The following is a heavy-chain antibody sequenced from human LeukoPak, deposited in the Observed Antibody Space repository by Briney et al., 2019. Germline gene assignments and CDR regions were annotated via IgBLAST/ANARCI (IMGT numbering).Heavy chain of an antibody. D-gene: IGHD5-12*01. Sequence: SETLSLTCAVYGGSFSGYYWSWIRQPPGKGLEWIGEINHSGSTNYNPSLKSRVTISVDTSKNQFSLKLSSVTAADTAVYYCASTVATIRGGDYWGQGTLVTVSS. V-gene: IGHV4-34*01. J-gene: IGHJ4*02. CDR1: GGSFSGYY. CDR2: INHSGST. CDR3: ASTVATIRGGDY.